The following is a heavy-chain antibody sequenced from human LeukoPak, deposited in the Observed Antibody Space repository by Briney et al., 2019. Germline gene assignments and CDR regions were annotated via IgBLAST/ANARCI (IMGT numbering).Heavy chain of an antibody. D-gene: IGHD3-9*01. Sequence: ASVKVSCKATGYPFTTYGVSWVRQAPGQGLEWMGWISGHNGNTNYAQKLQGRVTLTTDTSTSTAYMELRSLRSDDTAVYYCARTWSDYDILTGSYTGPFDYWGQGTLVTVSS. CDR3: ARTWSDYDILTGSYTGPFDY. V-gene: IGHV1-18*01. CDR1: GYPFTTYG. J-gene: IGHJ4*02. CDR2: ISGHNGNT.